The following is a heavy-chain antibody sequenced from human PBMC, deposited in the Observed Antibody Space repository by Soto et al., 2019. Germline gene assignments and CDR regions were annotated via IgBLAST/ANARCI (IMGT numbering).Heavy chain of an antibody. CDR2: ISGRGSDT. D-gene: IGHD4-17*01. J-gene: IGHJ4*02. CDR1: GFTFSSYA. V-gene: IGHV3-23*01. Sequence: EVQLLESGGGLVQPGGSLRLSCAASGFTFSSYAMSWVRQAPGKGLEWVSAISGRGSDTYYADSVKGRFTVSRDNSKNTLYLQMNSLRAEDTAVYFCAKHIGTLTGTSDYWGQGTLVTVSS. CDR3: AKHIGTLTGTSDY.